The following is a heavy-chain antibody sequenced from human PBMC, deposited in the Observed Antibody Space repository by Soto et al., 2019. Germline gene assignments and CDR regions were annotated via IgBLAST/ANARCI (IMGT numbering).Heavy chain of an antibody. Sequence: ASVKVSCKASGYTFTSYAMHWVRQAPGQRLEWMGWINAGNGNTKYSQKFQGRVTITRDTSASTAYMELSSLRSKDTAMYYCARDLGHIVVVTAGYWGQGTLVTVSS. CDR3: ARDLGHIVVVTAGY. V-gene: IGHV1-3*01. J-gene: IGHJ4*02. D-gene: IGHD2-21*02. CDR2: INAGNGNT. CDR1: GYTFTSYA.